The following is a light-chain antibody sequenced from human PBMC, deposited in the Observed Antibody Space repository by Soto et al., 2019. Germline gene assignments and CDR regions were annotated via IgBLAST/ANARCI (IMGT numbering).Light chain of an antibody. CDR1: QSISSN. CDR2: SAS. Sequence: DIQMTQSPSSLSASVGDRVTITCRTSQSISSNLNWYQQKSGKAPKLLIYSASSLQSGAPSRFTGSGSGTDFTLTISSLQPEDFATYYCQQSYGTPYTFGQGTKLEIK. V-gene: IGKV1-39*01. CDR3: QQSYGTPYT. J-gene: IGKJ2*01.